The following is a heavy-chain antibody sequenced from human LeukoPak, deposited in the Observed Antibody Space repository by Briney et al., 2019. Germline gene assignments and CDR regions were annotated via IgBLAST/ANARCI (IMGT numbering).Heavy chain of an antibody. CDR3: ATEAGYYYGSGSPFDY. Sequence: SSKASGGTFSSYAMSWVRQAPGKGLEWVSAISGSGGSTYYADSVKGRFTISRDNSKNTLYLQMNSLRAEDTAVYYCATEAGYYYGSGSPFDYWGQGTLVTVSS. D-gene: IGHD3-10*01. CDR1: GGTFSSYA. J-gene: IGHJ4*02. V-gene: IGHV3-23*01. CDR2: ISGSGGST.